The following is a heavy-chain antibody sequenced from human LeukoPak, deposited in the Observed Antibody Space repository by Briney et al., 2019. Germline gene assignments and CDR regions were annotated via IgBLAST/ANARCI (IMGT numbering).Heavy chain of an antibody. CDR1: GYPFTSYG. Sequence: ASVEVSFQASGYPFTSYGISWGRPAPGRGLEWMGWISAYNGNTNYAQKLQGRVTITTDTSTSTAYMELRSLRSDDTAVYYCAGDYGEHGDYWGQGTLVTVPS. D-gene: IGHD4-17*01. J-gene: IGHJ4*02. V-gene: IGHV1-18*01. CDR2: ISAYNGNT. CDR3: AGDYGEHGDY.